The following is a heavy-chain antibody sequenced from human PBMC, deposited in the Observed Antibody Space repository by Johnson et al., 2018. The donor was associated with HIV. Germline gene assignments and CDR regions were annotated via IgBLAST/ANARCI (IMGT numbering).Heavy chain of an antibody. V-gene: IGHV3-23*04. D-gene: IGHD2-21*01. CDR1: GFTFTSYA. CDR2: ISGSGGST. J-gene: IGHJ3*02. CDR3: ARDRGSIPAVAFDI. Sequence: EVQLVESGGGLVQPGGSLRLSCAASGFTFTSYAMSWVRQAPGKGLEWVSGISGSGGSTYYADSVKGRFTISRDNSKNTLYLQMNSLRADETAVYYCARDRGSIPAVAFDIWGQGTMVTVSS.